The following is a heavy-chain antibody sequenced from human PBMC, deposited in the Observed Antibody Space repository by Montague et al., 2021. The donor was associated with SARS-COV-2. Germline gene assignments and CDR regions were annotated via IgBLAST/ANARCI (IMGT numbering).Heavy chain of an antibody. Sequence: SETLSLTCTVSGGSMNSYYWSWIRQAPGKGLEWIGWIYYSGSSYSHPSLKSRLTISADTSRSEFYLKLTSVTAADTAVYFCARHGACNNYEVFDYWGQGTLVTVSS. J-gene: IGHJ4*02. CDR1: GGSMNSYY. D-gene: IGHD4-11*01. CDR3: ARHGACNNYEVFDY. CDR2: IYYSGSS. V-gene: IGHV4-59*08.